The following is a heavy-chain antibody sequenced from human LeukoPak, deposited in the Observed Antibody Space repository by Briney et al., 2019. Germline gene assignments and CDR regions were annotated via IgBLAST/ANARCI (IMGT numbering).Heavy chain of an antibody. J-gene: IGHJ3*02. CDR3: AKDLGSGWPFDI. V-gene: IGHV3-23*01. D-gene: IGHD6-19*01. CDR1: GFTFSSYS. CDR2: ISGSGGST. Sequence: GGSLRLSCAASGFTFSSYSMNWVRQAPGKGLEWVSAISGSGGSTYYADSVKGRFTISRDNSKNTLYLQMNSLRAEDTAVYYCAKDLGSGWPFDIWGQGTVVTVSS.